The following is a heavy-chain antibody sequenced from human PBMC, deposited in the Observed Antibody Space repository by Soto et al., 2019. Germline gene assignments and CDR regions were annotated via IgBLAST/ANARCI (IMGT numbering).Heavy chain of an antibody. CDR1: GYTXTXYG. D-gene: IGHD2-2*01. CDR3: ARGPRYCSTTTCFSGVTWFDP. Sequence: ASXKVXXXXSGYTXTXYGISWVRQAPGQXXXXXGCISXXXXXXXXXXXXXGRVTLTTDTSTSTTSMEMRSLRSDDTAVYYCARGPRYCSTTTCFSGVTWFDPWGQGTLVTVSS. V-gene: IGHV1-18*04. J-gene: IGHJ5*02. CDR2: ISXXXXXX.